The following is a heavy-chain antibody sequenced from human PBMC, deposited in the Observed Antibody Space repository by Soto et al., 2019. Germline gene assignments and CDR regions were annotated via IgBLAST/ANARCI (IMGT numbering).Heavy chain of an antibody. CDR1: GFTFNYYW. V-gene: IGHV3-74*01. CDR3: ARGDLGGFDL. D-gene: IGHD2-21*02. CDR2: IQSDGSRT. Sequence: EVQLVESEGGLVQRGGSLRLSCAASGFTFNYYWMHWVRQAPGQGLVWVAHIQSDGSRTTYADSVKGRFTISRDNAKNTMYLQMNSLRAEDTAVYYCARGDLGGFDLWGQGTTVNVSS. J-gene: IGHJ3*01.